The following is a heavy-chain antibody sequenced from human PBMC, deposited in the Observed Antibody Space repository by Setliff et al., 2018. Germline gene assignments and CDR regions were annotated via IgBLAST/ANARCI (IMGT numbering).Heavy chain of an antibody. CDR2: IDPSDSYT. Sequence: PGESLKISCKGSGYSFTSYWISWVRQMPGKGLEWMGRIDPSDSYTNYSPSFQGHVTISGDKSISTAYLQWSSLKASDTAMYYCARIRRDIVVVVGATPDYYDYMDVWGKGTTVTGS. J-gene: IGHJ6*03. V-gene: IGHV5-10-1*01. CDR3: ARIRRDIVVVVGATPDYYDYMDV. D-gene: IGHD2-15*01. CDR1: GYSFTSYW.